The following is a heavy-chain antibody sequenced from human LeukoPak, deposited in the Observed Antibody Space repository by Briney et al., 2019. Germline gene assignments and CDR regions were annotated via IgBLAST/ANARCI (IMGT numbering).Heavy chain of an antibody. CDR3: ARVPTTPFWHYYNMDV. J-gene: IGHJ6*03. D-gene: IGHD1-26*01. V-gene: IGHV3-48*01. CDR2: ISSSSSTI. CDR1: GFTFSSYS. Sequence: GGSLRLSCAASGFTFSSYSMNWVRQAPGKGLEWVSYISSSSSTIYYADSVKGRFTISRDNAKNSLYLQMNSLRAEDTAVYYCARVPTTPFWHYYNMDVWGKGTTVTVSS.